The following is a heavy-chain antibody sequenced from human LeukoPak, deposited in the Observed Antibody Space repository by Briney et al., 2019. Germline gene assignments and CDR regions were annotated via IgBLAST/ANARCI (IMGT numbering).Heavy chain of an antibody. CDR3: AREWVFNYCSSTSCHERFDP. Sequence: ASVKVSCKASGYTFTGYYMHWVRQAPGQGLEWMGWINPNNGNTNYAQKLQGRVTMTTDTSTSTAYMELRSLRSDDTAVYYCAREWVFNYCSSTSCHERFDPWGQGTLVTVSS. CDR2: INPNNGNT. CDR1: GYTFTGYY. V-gene: IGHV1-18*04. J-gene: IGHJ5*02. D-gene: IGHD2-2*01.